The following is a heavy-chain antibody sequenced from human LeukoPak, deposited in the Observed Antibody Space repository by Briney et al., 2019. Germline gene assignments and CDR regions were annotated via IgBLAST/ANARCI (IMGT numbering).Heavy chain of an antibody. J-gene: IGHJ4*02. D-gene: IGHD3-10*01. CDR1: GGSFSGYY. V-gene: IGHV4-34*01. Sequence: PSETLCLTCAVYGGSFSGYYWSWIRQPPGKGLEWIGEINHSGSTNYNPSLKSRVTISVDTSKNQFSLKLSSVTAADTAVYYCARGLLYSYSYYFDYWGQGTLVTVSS. CDR3: ARGLLYSYSYYFDY. CDR2: INHSGST.